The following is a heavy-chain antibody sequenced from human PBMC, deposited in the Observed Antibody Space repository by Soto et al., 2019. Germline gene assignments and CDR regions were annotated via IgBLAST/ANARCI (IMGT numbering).Heavy chain of an antibody. CDR3: ATDWVIIRAFHI. J-gene: IGHJ3*02. CDR2: IIPIFGTT. CDR1: GGTFSNYA. Sequence: ASVKVSCKASGGTFSNYAISWVRQAPGQGLEWMGGIIPIFGTTNYPQKFQGRVTMTEDTSTDTAYMELSSLRSEDTAVYYCATDWVIIRAFHIWGQGTMVTVSS. D-gene: IGHD3-3*01. V-gene: IGHV1-69*06.